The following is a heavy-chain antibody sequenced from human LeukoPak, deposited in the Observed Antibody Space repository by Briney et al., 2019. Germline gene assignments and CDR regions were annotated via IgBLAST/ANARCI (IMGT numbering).Heavy chain of an antibody. CDR2: ICHSGST. V-gene: IGHV4-30-2*01. Sequence: ASETLSLTCAVYAGSISSGGYSWSWIRQPPGKGLEWIGGICHSGSTYYNPSLKSRVTISVDRSKNQFSLKLSSVTAADTAVYYCARVPYYDILPGTRGYYFDYWGQGALVTVSS. CDR3: ARVPYYDILPGTRGYYFDY. CDR1: AGSISSGGYS. J-gene: IGHJ4*02. D-gene: IGHD3-9*01.